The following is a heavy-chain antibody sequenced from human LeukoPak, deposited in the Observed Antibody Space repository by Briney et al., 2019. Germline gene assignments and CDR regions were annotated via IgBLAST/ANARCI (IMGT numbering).Heavy chain of an antibody. CDR3: LRDLTYDGISSPDW. CDR2: INPNNGGT. V-gene: IGHV1-2*02. J-gene: IGHJ4*02. Sequence: ASVTVSCKASGYTFTEYYMHWVRQAPGQGLEWMGWINPNNGGTTYAQKFQGRVTMTRDTSISTAYMELGRLTSDDTAMYFCLRDLTYDGISSPDWWGQGSLVTVSA. CDR1: GYTFTEYY. D-gene: IGHD3-22*01.